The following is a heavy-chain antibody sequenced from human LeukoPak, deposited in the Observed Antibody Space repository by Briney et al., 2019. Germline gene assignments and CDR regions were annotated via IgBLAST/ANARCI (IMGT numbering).Heavy chain of an antibody. V-gene: IGHV1-69*06. Sequence: SVKVSCKASGGTFSSYAISWVRQAPGQGLEWMGGIIPIFGTANYAQKFQGRVTITADKSTSTAYMELSRLRSDDTAVYYCARGAVRGSYYYYMDVWGKGTTVTISS. D-gene: IGHD3-10*01. J-gene: IGHJ6*03. CDR1: GGTFSSYA. CDR2: IIPIFGTA. CDR3: ARGAVRGSYYYYMDV.